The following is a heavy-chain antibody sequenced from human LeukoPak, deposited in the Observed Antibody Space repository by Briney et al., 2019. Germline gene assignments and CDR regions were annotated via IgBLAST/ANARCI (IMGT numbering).Heavy chain of an antibody. V-gene: IGHV3-30*04. CDR1: GFTFSSYA. D-gene: IGHD3-10*01. J-gene: IGHJ4*02. Sequence: PGRSLRLSCAASGFTFSSYAMHWVRQAPGKGLEWVAVISYDGSNKYYADSVKGRFTISRDNSKNTLYLQMNSLRTEDTAVYYCARDSEITMVRGVIDYWGQGTLVTVSS. CDR3: ARDSEITMVRGVIDY. CDR2: ISYDGSNK.